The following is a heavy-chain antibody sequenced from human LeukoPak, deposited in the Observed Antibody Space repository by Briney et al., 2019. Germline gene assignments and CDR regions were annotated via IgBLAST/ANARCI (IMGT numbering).Heavy chain of an antibody. CDR3: ARLITGTTTAFDI. D-gene: IGHD1-7*01. CDR1: GGSISGYY. CDR2: VYTSGST. Sequence: ETLSLTCIVSGGSISGYYWTWIRQPAGKGLEWIGRVYTSGSTHYNPSLKTRLTMSVDTSKNQFSLKLNSVTAADTAVYYCARLITGTTTAFDIWGQGTVVTVSS. J-gene: IGHJ3*02. V-gene: IGHV4-4*07.